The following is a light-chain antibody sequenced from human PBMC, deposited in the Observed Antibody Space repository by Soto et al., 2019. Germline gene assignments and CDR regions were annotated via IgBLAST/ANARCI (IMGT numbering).Light chain of an antibody. CDR3: GSWDSSLTGVV. V-gene: IGLV1-51*01. Sequence: QSVMTQPPSVSAAPGQRVTISCSGSSSNIGGNSVSWYQQLPGTAPKLLIYDDDKRPSGIPDRFSGSKSGTSATLGITGFQTGDEADYYCGSWDSSLTGVVFGGGTQLTVL. CDR2: DDD. CDR1: SSNIGGNS. J-gene: IGLJ2*01.